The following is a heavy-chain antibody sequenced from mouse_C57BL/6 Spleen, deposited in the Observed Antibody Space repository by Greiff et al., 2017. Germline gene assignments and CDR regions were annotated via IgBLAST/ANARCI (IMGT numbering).Heavy chain of an antibody. J-gene: IGHJ3*01. CDR2: IRLKSDNYAT. Sequence: EVKVEESGGGLVQPGGSMKLSCVASGFTFSNYWMNWVRQSPEKGLEWVAQIRLKSDNYATHYAESVKGRFTISRDDSKSSVYLQMHNLRAEDTGIYYCTGTPFAYWGQGTLVTVSA. CDR1: GFTFSNYW. CDR3: TGTPFAY. V-gene: IGHV6-3*01.